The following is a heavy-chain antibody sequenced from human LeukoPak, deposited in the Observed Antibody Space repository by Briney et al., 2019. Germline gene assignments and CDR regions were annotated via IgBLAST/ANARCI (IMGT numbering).Heavy chain of an antibody. CDR2: VSGSGGIP. Sequence: GGSLRLSCAASGFTFSSYAMSLVRQASGKGLEWVSAVSGSGGIPYYADSVKGRFTISRDNSKNTLYLQMNSLRAEDTAVYYCARNYSGSYHIDYWGQGTLVTVSS. J-gene: IGHJ4*02. V-gene: IGHV3-23*01. CDR1: GFTFSSYA. CDR3: ARNYSGSYHIDY. D-gene: IGHD1-26*01.